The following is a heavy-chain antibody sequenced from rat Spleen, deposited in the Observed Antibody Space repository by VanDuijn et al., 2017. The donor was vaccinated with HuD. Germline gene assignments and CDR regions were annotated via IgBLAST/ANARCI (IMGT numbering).Heavy chain of an antibody. CDR2: IWGDGSS. Sequence: QVQLKESGPGLVQPSQTLSLTCTVSGFSLTSNSVHWVRQPPGKGLEWMGGIWGDGSSDYNSALKYRLSISRDTSKSQVFLKMNSLQTDDTAKYFCARHYYDGYYRGPFDYWGQGVMVTVSS. J-gene: IGHJ2*01. CDR1: GFSLTSNS. CDR3: ARHYYDGYYRGPFDY. V-gene: IGHV2-1*01. D-gene: IGHD1-12*03.